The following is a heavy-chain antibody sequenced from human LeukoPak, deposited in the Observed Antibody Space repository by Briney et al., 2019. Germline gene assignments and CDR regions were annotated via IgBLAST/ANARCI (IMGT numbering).Heavy chain of an antibody. CDR1: GGSFSGYY. CDR2: INHSGST. D-gene: IGHD4-17*01. CDR3: ARLKEDGGAAGGDYIDA. J-gene: IGHJ5*02. Sequence: PSETLSLTCAVYGGSFSGYYWSWIRQPPGKGLEWIGEINHSGSTNYNPSLKSRVTISVDTSKNQFSLKLSSVTAADTAVYYCARLKEDGGAAGGDYIDAWGQGTLVTVSS. V-gene: IGHV4-34*01.